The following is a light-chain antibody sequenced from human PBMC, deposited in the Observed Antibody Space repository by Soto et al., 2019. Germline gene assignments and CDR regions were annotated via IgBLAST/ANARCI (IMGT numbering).Light chain of an antibody. CDR1: QDISNN. V-gene: IGKV1-33*01. Sequence: DILMTQSPSSLSASVGDRVTITCQASQDISNNVNWYQQKAGKAPKLLIYDASNLETGVPLRFSGSGTGTELTFTISSLQPEDIATYFCQQDDNLPPLAFGGGTKVQIK. J-gene: IGKJ4*01. CDR2: DAS. CDR3: QQDDNLPPLA.